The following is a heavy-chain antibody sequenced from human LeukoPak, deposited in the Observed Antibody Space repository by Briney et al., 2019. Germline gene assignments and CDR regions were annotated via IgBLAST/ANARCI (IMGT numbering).Heavy chain of an antibody. J-gene: IGHJ3*02. V-gene: IGHV4-39*01. CDR3: ARPGIAARFPFDAFDI. Sequence: SETLSLTCTVSGGSISSSSYYWGWNRQPPGKGLEWIGSIYYSGSTYYNPSLKSRVTISVDTSKNQFSLKLSSVTATDTAVYYCARPGIAARFPFDAFDIWGQGTMVTVSS. D-gene: IGHD6-6*01. CDR2: IYYSGST. CDR1: GGSISSSSYY.